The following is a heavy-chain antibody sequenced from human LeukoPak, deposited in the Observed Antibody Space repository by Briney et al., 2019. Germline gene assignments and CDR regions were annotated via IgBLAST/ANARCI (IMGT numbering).Heavy chain of an antibody. CDR2: LHHSGST. V-gene: IGHV4-39*02. Sequence: PSETLSLTCTVSGGSIINSNYYWDWLRHPPGKGLEWIGGLHHSGSTYYNQSLKSRVTVSVDTSKNHFSLKLSSVTAADTAVYYCARRGSGYNTNFDYWGQGTLVTVSS. J-gene: IGHJ4*02. CDR3: ARRGSGYNTNFDY. D-gene: IGHD6-19*01. CDR1: GGSIINSNYY.